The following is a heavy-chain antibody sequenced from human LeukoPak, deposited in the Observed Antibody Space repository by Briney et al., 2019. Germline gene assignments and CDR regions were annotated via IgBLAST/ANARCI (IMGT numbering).Heavy chain of an antibody. V-gene: IGHV3-30*01. CDR1: GFTFSSYA. CDR2: ISHDGSNE. D-gene: IGHD1-1*01. J-gene: IGHJ4*02. CDR3: ARDGTLGY. Sequence: GGSLRLSCAASGFTFSSYAMHWVRQAPGKGLEWVAAISHDGSNEYYPDSVKGRFTISRDNSKNTLYLQMNSLRGEDTAVYFCARDGTLGYWGQGTLVTVSS.